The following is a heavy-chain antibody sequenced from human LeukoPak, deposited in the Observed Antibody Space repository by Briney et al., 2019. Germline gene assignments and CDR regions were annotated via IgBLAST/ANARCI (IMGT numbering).Heavy chain of an antibody. CDR3: ARVDTVNYYYYMDV. Sequence: ASVRIFCKASGYTFTTYGISWVRQAPGHGLEWMGWISTFNGHTNYAQSRQDRVTMTTDTSTSTVYMELSSLISDDTAVYYCARVDTVNYYYYMDVWGNGTPVTVSS. CDR2: ISTFNGHT. CDR1: GYTFTTYG. D-gene: IGHD5-18*01. V-gene: IGHV1-18*01. J-gene: IGHJ6*03.